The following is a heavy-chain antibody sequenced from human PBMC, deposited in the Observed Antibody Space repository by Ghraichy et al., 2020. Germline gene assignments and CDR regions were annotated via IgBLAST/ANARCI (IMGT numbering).Heavy chain of an antibody. Sequence: GGSLRLSCAASGFTFSSYSMNWVRQAPGKGLEWVSSISSSSSYINYADSVKGRFTISRDNAKNSLYLQMNSLRAEDTAVYYCARSLLMHWYFDIWGRAPLITFSS. J-gene: IGHJ2*01. D-gene: IGHD2-8*01. CDR3: ARSLLMHWYFDI. CDR1: GFTFSSYS. CDR2: ISSSSSYI. V-gene: IGHV3-21*01.